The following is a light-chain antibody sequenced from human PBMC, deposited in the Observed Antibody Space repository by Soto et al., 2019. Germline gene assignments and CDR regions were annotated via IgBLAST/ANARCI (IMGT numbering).Light chain of an antibody. J-gene: IGKJ1*01. CDR3: QQTYSTPWT. Sequence: DIQMTQSPSSLSASVGDRVTVTCRASQTITTYLNWYQQKPGKAPKLLIYAASSLQSGVPSRFSGSGSGTDFTLTISSLQAEDFATYYCQQTYSTPWTFGQGTKVEIK. V-gene: IGKV1-39*01. CDR1: QTITTY. CDR2: AAS.